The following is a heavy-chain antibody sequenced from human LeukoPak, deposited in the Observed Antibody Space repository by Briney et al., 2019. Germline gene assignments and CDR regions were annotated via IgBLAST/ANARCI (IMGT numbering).Heavy chain of an antibody. J-gene: IGHJ4*02. D-gene: IGHD6-13*01. Sequence: ASVKVSCKASGGTFSSYAISWVRQAPGQGLEWMGWINTNTGNPTYAQGFTGRFVFSLDTSVSTAYLQISSLKAEDTAVYYCARRYSSSWYGDYFDYWGQGTLVTVSS. CDR2: INTNTGNP. V-gene: IGHV7-4-1*02. CDR1: GGTFSSYA. CDR3: ARRYSSSWYGDYFDY.